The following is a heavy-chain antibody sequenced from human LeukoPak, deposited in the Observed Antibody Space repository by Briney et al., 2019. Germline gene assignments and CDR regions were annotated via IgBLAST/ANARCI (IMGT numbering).Heavy chain of an antibody. CDR3: ARLLPGRNSIAVAGTGEDY. V-gene: IGHV4-4*02. J-gene: IGHJ4*02. CDR1: GGSVTSTNW. Sequence: SETLSLTCDVSGGSVTSTNWWTWVRQPPGKGLEWIGEVHLDGRTNYNPSLKSRLIMSVDLPENHISLKLSSVTAADTAVYYCARLLPGRNSIAVAGTGEDYWGQGTLVTVSS. D-gene: IGHD6-19*01. CDR2: VHLDGRT.